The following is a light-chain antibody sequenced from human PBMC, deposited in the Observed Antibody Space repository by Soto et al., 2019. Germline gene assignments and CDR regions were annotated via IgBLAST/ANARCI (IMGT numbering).Light chain of an antibody. Sequence: QSALTQPASVSGSPGQSITISCTGTSSDFGAYNYVSWYQQHPGKAPKLIIYDVNNRPSGVSNRFSGSKSGNTASLTISGLQAEDEDDYYCSSYTSSSTLFGGGTKLTVL. J-gene: IGLJ2*01. CDR1: SSDFGAYNY. V-gene: IGLV2-14*01. CDR3: SSYTSSSTL. CDR2: DVN.